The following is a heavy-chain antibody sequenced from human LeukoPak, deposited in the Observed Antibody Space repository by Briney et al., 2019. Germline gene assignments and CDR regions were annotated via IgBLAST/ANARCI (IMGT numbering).Heavy chain of an antibody. D-gene: IGHD6-13*01. J-gene: IGHJ6*02. CDR1: GGSFSGYY. CDR3: ARGQYVGYSSSRSIHYYYYGMDV. Sequence: SETLSLTCAVYGGSFSGYYWSWIRQPPGKGLEWIGEINHSGSTNYNPSLKSRVTISVDTSKNQFSLKLSSVTAADTAVYYCARGQYVGYSSSRSIHYYYYGMDVWGQGTTVTVSS. CDR2: INHSGST. V-gene: IGHV4-34*01.